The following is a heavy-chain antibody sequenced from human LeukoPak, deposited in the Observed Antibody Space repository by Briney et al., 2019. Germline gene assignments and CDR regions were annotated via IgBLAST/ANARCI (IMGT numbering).Heavy chain of an antibody. J-gene: IGHJ3*02. CDR2: IYYSVST. D-gene: IGHD2-2*01. Sequence: SETLSLTCTVSGGSISSGDYYWSWIRQPSGKGLEWIGYIYYSVSTYYNPSLKSGVTISVDTSKNQFSLKLSSVTAEDTAVHYCARTGILQYQIRALDIWGQGTMLTVSS. CDR1: GGSISSGDYY. CDR3: ARTGILQYQIRALDI. V-gene: IGHV4-30-4*01.